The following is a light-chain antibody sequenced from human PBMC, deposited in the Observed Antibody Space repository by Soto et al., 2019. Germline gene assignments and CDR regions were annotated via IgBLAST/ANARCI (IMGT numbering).Light chain of an antibody. CDR1: SSDVGGYNY. V-gene: IGLV2-14*03. Sequence: QSVLTQPASVSGSPGQSITISCTGTSSDVGGYNYVSWYQHHPGKAPKLMIYDVINRPSGVSNRFSGSKSGITASLTISRLQPEDEADDYWTWYTTSTTPQVVFGSETKV. CDR3: TWYTTSTTPQVV. CDR2: DVI. J-gene: IGLJ1*01.